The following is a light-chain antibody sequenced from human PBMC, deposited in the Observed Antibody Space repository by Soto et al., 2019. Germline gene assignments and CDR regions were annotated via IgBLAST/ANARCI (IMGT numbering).Light chain of an antibody. CDR3: QQYGSSRWT. CDR1: QSISSSY. V-gene: IGKV3-20*01. J-gene: IGKJ1*01. Sequence: EIVLTPSPGTLSLSPGEGATLSCRASQSISSSYLAWYQHNRGQAPRLLIYGASTRAAGTPDRFSGSGSGTDFTLTISRLEPEDFAVYYCQQYGSSRWTFGQGTK. CDR2: GAS.